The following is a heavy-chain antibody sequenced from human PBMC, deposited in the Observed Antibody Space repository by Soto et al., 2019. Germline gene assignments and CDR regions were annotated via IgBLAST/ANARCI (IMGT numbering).Heavy chain of an antibody. Sequence: QITLKESGPTLVRPPQTLTLTCTFSGFSLTSGGGVGWVRRPPRKALVLLALIYWDDDRRYSPSLKNRITITKDTSKNQVVLTMTNVGPVDTATYFCAHIDPEIVTVGGHGGFDYWGQGTLVTVSS. D-gene: IGHD5-12*01. CDR2: IYWDDDR. CDR3: AHIDPEIVTVGGHGGFDY. CDR1: GFSLTSGGG. J-gene: IGHJ4*02. V-gene: IGHV2-5*02.